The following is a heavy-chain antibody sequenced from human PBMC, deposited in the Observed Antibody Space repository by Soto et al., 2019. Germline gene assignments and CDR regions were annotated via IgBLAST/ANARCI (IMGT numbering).Heavy chain of an antibody. D-gene: IGHD3-22*01. V-gene: IGHV1-69*06. J-gene: IGHJ4*02. CDR2: IIPMYGST. Sequence: QVQLVQSGAEVKKPGSSVKVSCKASGGTFGSYAISWVRQAPGQGLEWMGGIIPMYGSTDYAQKFQGRVTITADKSTSTAYMEVSSLRSEDTAVYYCARGLSYYDGRNFDYWGQGTLVTVSS. CDR1: GGTFGSYA. CDR3: ARGLSYYDGRNFDY.